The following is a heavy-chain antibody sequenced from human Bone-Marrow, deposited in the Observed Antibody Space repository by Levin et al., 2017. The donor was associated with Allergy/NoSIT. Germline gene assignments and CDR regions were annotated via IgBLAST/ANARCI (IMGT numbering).Heavy chain of an antibody. J-gene: IGHJ4*02. CDR3: AMRVGYCSSTSCYAPFDY. D-gene: IGHD2-2*01. CDR2: IIPIFGTA. Sequence: SVKVSCKASGGTFSSYAISWVRQAPGQGLEWMGGIIPIFGTANYAQKFQGRVTITADESTSTAYMELSSLRSEDTAVYYCAMRVGYCSSTSCYAPFDYWGQGTLVTVSS. V-gene: IGHV1-69*13. CDR1: GGTFSSYA.